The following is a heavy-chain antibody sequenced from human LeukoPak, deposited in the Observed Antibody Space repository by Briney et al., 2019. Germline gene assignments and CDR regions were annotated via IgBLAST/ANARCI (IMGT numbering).Heavy chain of an antibody. CDR2: IYYSGST. D-gene: IGHD3-3*01. Sequence: SETLSLTCTVSGGSISSYYWSRIRQPPGKGLEWIGYIYYSGSTNYNPSLKSRVTISVDTSKNQFSLKLSSVTAAETAVYCCARGYDFWSGYQYYFDYWGQGTLVTVSS. V-gene: IGHV4-59*08. J-gene: IGHJ4*02. CDR3: ARGYDFWSGYQYYFDY. CDR1: GGSISSYY.